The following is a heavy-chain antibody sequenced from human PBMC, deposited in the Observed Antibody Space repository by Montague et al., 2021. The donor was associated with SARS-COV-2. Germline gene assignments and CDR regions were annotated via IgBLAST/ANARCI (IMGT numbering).Heavy chain of an antibody. CDR3: ASDVKNSYDLDV. Sequence: SETLSLTCTVSGGSISTTSYYSGLILQPPGKLLECVASIFYSGTTYYNPSLRSRVIISVQTSKNQFSRTVSAVTAADTAIYYCASDVKNSYDLDVWGQGTPVIVSS. J-gene: IGHJ6*02. V-gene: IGHV4-39*07. CDR2: IFYSGTT. CDR1: GGSISTTSYY.